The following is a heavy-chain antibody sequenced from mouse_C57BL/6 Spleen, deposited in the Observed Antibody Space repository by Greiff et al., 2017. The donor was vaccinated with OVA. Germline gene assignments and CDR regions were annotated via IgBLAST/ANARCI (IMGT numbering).Heavy chain of an antibody. Sequence: VQLQQPGAELVKPGASVKLSCKASGYTFTSYWMHWVKQRPGQGLEWIGMIHPNSGSTNYNEKFKSKATLTVDKSSSTAYMQLSSLTSEDAAVYYCARGGSLGAMDYWGQGTSVTVSS. D-gene: IGHD4-1*01. J-gene: IGHJ4*01. CDR2: IHPNSGST. CDR1: GYTFTSYW. CDR3: ARGGSLGAMDY. V-gene: IGHV1-64*01.